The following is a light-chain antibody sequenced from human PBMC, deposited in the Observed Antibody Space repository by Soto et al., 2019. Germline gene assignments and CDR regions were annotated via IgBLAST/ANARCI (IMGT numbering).Light chain of an antibody. V-gene: IGKV3-15*01. CDR1: QSVSSN. CDR2: GAS. J-gene: IGKJ5*01. CDR3: QQYNNWPIT. Sequence: EIVMTQSPATLSVSPRERATLSCRASQSVSSNSAWYQQKPGQAPRLLIYGASTRATGIPARFSGSGSGTEFTLTISSLQSEDFAVYYCQQYNNWPITFGQGTRLEIK.